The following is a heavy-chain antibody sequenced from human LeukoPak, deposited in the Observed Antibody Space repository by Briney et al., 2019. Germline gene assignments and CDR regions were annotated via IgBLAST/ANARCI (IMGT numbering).Heavy chain of an antibody. V-gene: IGHV3-21*04. J-gene: IGHJ3*02. CDR3: ARERVVVVPDAFDI. Sequence: GGSLRLSCAASGFTFSSYSMNWVRQAPGKGLEWVSSISSSSSYIYYADSVKGRFTISRDNAKNSLYLQMNSLRAEDTAVCYCARERVVVVPDAFDIWGQGTMVTVSS. D-gene: IGHD2-15*01. CDR1: GFTFSSYS. CDR2: ISSSSSYI.